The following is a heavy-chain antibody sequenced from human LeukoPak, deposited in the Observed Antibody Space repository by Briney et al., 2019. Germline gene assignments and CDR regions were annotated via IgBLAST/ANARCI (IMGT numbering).Heavy chain of an antibody. CDR2: IYHSGST. CDR3: ARAKGWLVPLDY. Sequence: SETLSLTCTVSGGSISSGSYYWGWIRQPPGKGLEWIGSIYHSGSTNYNPSLKSRVTISVDKSKNQFSLKLSSVTAADTAVYYCARAKGWLVPLDYWGQGTLVTVSS. CDR1: GGSISSGSYY. D-gene: IGHD6-19*01. J-gene: IGHJ4*02. V-gene: IGHV4-39*07.